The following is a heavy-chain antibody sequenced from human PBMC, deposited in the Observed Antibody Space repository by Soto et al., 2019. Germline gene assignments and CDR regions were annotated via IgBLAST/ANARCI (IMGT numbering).Heavy chain of an antibody. CDR3: AKSLTIFGVVIIGGVEFDI. Sequence: GGSLRLSCAASGFTFSSYWMSWVRQAPGKGLEWVANIKQDGSEKYYVDSVKGRFTISRDNAKNSLYLQMNSLRAEDTAVYYCAKSLTIFGVVIIGGVEFDIWGQGTMVTVSS. J-gene: IGHJ3*02. CDR1: GFTFSSYW. D-gene: IGHD3-3*01. V-gene: IGHV3-7*01. CDR2: IKQDGSEK.